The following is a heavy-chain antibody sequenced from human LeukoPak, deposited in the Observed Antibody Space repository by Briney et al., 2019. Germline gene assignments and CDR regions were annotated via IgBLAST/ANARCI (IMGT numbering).Heavy chain of an antibody. Sequence: SETLSLTCTVSGDSMNRGSYFWGWIRQPPGKGLEWIGGIHYSGVTYYNPSLKSRVTTSEDTSKSQFSLKLTSVTAADTAVYYCARLLGHAYWGQGILVAVSS. D-gene: IGHD2-8*02. CDR1: GDSMNRGSYF. J-gene: IGHJ4*02. V-gene: IGHV4-39*01. CDR3: ARLLGHAY. CDR2: IHYSGVT.